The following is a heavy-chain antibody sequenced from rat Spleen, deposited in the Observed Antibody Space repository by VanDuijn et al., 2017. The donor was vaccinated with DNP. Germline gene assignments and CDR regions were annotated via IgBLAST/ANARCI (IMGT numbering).Heavy chain of an antibody. Sequence: EVQVVESGGGLVQPGRSLKLSCAASGFTFSDFYMAWVRQAPTKGLEWVASINTSGGGTFYRDSVKGRFTVSRDNAKSILYLQMDSLRSEDAATYYCARHQWTLYFDYWGQGTLVTVSS. V-gene: IGHV5-25*01. CDR3: ARHQWTLYFDY. J-gene: IGHJ3*01. D-gene: IGHD3-2*01. CDR2: INTSGGGT. CDR1: GFTFSDFY.